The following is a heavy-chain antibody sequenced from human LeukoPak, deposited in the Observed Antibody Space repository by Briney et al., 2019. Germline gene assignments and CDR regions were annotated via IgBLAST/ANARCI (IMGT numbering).Heavy chain of an antibody. CDR2: INPDGSER. J-gene: IGHJ6*02. Sequence: GGSLRPSCAASGFTFSSYGMHWVRQAPGKGLEWVALINPDGSERYYVDSVKGRFTISRGNARNSLYLQMDSLRDDDTAMYFCTRDLAAVPGPRMDVWGQGTTVTVSS. CDR1: GFTFSSYG. CDR3: TRDLAAVPGPRMDV. D-gene: IGHD6-19*01. V-gene: IGHV3-7*03.